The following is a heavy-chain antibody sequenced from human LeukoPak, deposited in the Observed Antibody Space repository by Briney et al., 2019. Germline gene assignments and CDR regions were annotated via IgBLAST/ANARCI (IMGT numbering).Heavy chain of an antibody. CDR1: GFTFSSYD. CDR3: ARDGRWINYYDGSSPV. CDR2: IGTAGDT. Sequence: GGSLRLSCAASGFTFSSYDMHWVRQATGKGLEWVSAIGTAGDTYYPGSVKGRFTISRDNAHNLLYLQMDSLRVEDTAVYYCARDGRWINYYDGSSPVWGQGTLVTVSS. D-gene: IGHD3-22*01. J-gene: IGHJ4*02. V-gene: IGHV3-13*01.